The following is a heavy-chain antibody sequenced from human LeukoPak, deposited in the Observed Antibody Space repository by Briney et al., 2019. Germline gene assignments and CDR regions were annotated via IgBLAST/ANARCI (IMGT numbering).Heavy chain of an antibody. CDR2: INTDGSST. CDR1: GFTFSSYW. D-gene: IGHD6-13*01. CDR3: ARARKCYSSSWYYFDY. V-gene: IGHV3-74*01. J-gene: IGHJ4*02. Sequence: GGSLRLSCAASGFTFSSYWMHWVRQAPGKGLVWVSRINTDGSSTAYADSVKGRFTISRDNAKNTLYLQMTSLRAEDTAVYYCARARKCYSSSWYYFDYWGQGALVTVSS.